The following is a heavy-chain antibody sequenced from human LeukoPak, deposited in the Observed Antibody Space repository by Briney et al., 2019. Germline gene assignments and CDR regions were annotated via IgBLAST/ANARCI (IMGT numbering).Heavy chain of an antibody. D-gene: IGHD2-21*02. J-gene: IGHJ4*02. Sequence: GGSLRLSCAASGFTFSNAWVSWVRQAPGKGLEWVGRIKSKTDGGTTDYAAPVKGRFTIPRDDSKNTLYLQMNSLKTEDTAVYYCTTELVVVTAIYYWGQGTLVTVSS. CDR1: GFTFSNAW. CDR3: TTELVVVTAIYY. V-gene: IGHV3-15*01. CDR2: IKSKTDGGTT.